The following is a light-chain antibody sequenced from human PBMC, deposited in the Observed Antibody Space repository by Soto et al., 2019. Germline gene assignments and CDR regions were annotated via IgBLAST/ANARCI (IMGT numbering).Light chain of an antibody. CDR3: YSYAGNKYV. Sequence: QSVLTQPPSATGSDGHSLPISYTETSSDVGGYDYVSWYQQHPGRAPKLIIFEVSKRPSGVPDRFSGSKSANPASLTVSGLQAEDEADYYCYSYAGNKYVFGTGTKVTVL. J-gene: IGLJ1*01. V-gene: IGLV2-8*01. CDR1: SSDVGGYDY. CDR2: EVS.